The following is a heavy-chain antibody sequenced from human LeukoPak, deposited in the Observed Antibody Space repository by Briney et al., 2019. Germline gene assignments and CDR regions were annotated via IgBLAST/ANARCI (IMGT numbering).Heavy chain of an antibody. V-gene: IGHV4-30-4*08. CDR3: ARQVGASRVLYFDY. Sequence: SQTPSLTCTVSGGSISSGDYYWSWIRQPPGKGLEWIGYIYYSGSTYYNPSLKSRVTISVDTSKNQFSLKLSSVTAADTAVYYCARQVGASRVLYFDYWGQGTLVTVSS. CDR2: IYYSGST. CDR1: GGSISSGDYY. J-gene: IGHJ4*02. D-gene: IGHD1-26*01.